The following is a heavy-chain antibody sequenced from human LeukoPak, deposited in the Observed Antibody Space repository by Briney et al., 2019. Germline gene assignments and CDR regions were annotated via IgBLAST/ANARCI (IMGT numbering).Heavy chain of an antibody. Sequence: ASVKVSCKASGYTFTRYYLHWVRQAPGQGLEWVGIINPSGGATNYAQKFQGRVTMTRDTSTSTVYMELSSLRSEDTAVYYRARDWIWGSSDAFDIWGQGTMVTVSS. CDR1: GYTFTRYY. CDR3: ARDWIWGSSDAFDI. J-gene: IGHJ3*02. D-gene: IGHD7-27*01. V-gene: IGHV1-46*01. CDR2: INPSGGAT.